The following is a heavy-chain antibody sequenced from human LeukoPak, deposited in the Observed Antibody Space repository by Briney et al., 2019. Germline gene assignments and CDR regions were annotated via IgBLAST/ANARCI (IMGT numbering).Heavy chain of an antibody. V-gene: IGHV3-53*01. D-gene: IGHD6-19*01. CDR1: GFTFSSYA. CDR3: ARVGAVAVAFDI. CDR2: IYSGGST. Sequence: PGGSLRLSCAASGFTFSSYAMSWVRQAPGKGLEWVSVIYSGGSTYYADSVKGRFTISRDNSKNTLYLQMNSLRAEDTAVYYCARVGAVAVAFDIWGQGTMVTVSS. J-gene: IGHJ3*02.